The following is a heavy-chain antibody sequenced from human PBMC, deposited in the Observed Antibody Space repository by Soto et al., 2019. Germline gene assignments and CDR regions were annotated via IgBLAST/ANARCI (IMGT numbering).Heavy chain of an antibody. V-gene: IGHV1-3*01. Sequence: QVQLVQSGAEVKKPGASVKVSCKASGYTFTSYAMHWVRQAPGQRLEWMGWINAGNGKTKYSQKFQGRVTITRDTSASTAAMELSSLRSEDTAVYYCARALGLYTWHDPWGQGTLVTVSS. CDR3: ARALGLYTWHDP. CDR2: INAGNGKT. J-gene: IGHJ5*02. CDR1: GYTFTSYA.